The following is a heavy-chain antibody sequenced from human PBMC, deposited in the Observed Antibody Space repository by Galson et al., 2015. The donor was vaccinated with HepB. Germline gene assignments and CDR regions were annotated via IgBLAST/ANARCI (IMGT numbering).Heavy chain of an antibody. V-gene: IGHV6-1*01. CDR1: GDSVSSHSAA. CDR3: ASYHYFDSTDYPFDP. CDR2: TYYRSKWHH. D-gene: IGHD3-22*01. J-gene: IGHJ5*02. Sequence: CAISGDSVSSHSAAWNWIRQSPSRGLEWLGRTYYRSKWHHEYAVSLKSRLTINADTSKNQFSLHLRSVTPEDTAVYYCASYHYFDSTDYPFDPWGQGILVTVSS.